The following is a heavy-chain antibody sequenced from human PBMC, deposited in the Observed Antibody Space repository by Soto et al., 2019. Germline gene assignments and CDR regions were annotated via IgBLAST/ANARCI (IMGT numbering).Heavy chain of an antibody. Sequence: GGSLRLSCAASGFIFRNYAMSWVRQAPGKGLEWVSAIGGNGADTYYADSVKGRFTISRDNSKNTLYLQMNSLRAEDTAVYFCAIPSGLTVTGPDYWGQGTLVTVS. CDR3: AIPSGLTVTGPDY. D-gene: IGHD6-19*01. J-gene: IGHJ4*02. CDR1: GFIFRNYA. V-gene: IGHV3-23*01. CDR2: IGGNGADT.